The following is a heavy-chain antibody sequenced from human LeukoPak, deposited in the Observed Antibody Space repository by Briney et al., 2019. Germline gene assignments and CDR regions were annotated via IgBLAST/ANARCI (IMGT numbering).Heavy chain of an antibody. CDR3: AREGYCSGGSCYSPSIDY. CDR2: IYYSGST. V-gene: IGHV4-59*12. D-gene: IGHD2-15*01. CDR1: GGSISSYY. J-gene: IGHJ4*02. Sequence: SETLSLTCTVSGGSISSYYWSWIRQPPGKGLEWIGYIYYSGSTYYNPSLKSRVTISVDTSKNQFSLKLSSVTAADTAVYYCAREGYCSGGSCYSPSIDYWGQGTLVTVSS.